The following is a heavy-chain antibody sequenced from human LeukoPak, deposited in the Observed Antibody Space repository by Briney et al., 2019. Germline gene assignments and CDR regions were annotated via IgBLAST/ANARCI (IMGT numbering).Heavy chain of an antibody. CDR3: AFGPHQQWLLADY. J-gene: IGHJ4*02. D-gene: IGHD6-19*01. Sequence: PGGSLRLSCAVSGVSFSSYAVGWVRQTPGKGLQLVSTITGSGDSTFYADSVNGRFTVSRDNSKNTLYLQMSSLRADDTALYYCAFGPHQQWLLADYWGQGTLVTASS. CDR1: GVSFSSYA. V-gene: IGHV3-23*01. CDR2: ITGSGDST.